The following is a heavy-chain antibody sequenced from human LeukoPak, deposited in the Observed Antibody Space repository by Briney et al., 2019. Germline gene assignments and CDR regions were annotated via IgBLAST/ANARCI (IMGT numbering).Heavy chain of an antibody. CDR2: IYTGGST. Sequence: SETLSLTCTVSGGSISSGSYYCSWIPQPAGKGLEWIGRIYTGGSTNYNPSLKSRVTISVDTSENRFSLKLSSVTAADTAVYYCAGTSGWYESFDYWGQGTLVTVSS. CDR1: GGSISSGSYY. D-gene: IGHD6-19*01. V-gene: IGHV4-61*02. CDR3: AGTSGWYESFDY. J-gene: IGHJ4*02.